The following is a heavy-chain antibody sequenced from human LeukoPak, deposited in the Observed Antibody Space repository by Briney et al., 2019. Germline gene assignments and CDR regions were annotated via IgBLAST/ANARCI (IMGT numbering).Heavy chain of an antibody. CDR1: GGSFSGYY. J-gene: IGHJ4*02. CDR2: INHSGST. V-gene: IGHV4-34*01. Sequence: SETLSLTCAVYGGSFSGYYWSWIRQPPGKGLEWIGEINHSGSTNYNPSLKSRVPISVHTPKNQFSLTLRSVTAADTAVYYCARPPVIDSGYDYWGQGTLVTVSS. D-gene: IGHD5-12*01. CDR3: ARPPVIDSGYDY.